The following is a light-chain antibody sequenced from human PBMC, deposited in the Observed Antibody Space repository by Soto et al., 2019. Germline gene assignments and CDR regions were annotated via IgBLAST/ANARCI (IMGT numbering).Light chain of an antibody. CDR3: QQYGSSVT. V-gene: IGKV3-20*01. CDR1: QTISRSY. CDR2: GAS. Sequence: EIVLTQSPGNLSLSPGERATLSCRASQTISRSYLGWYQQKPGQAPRVLMTGASNRATGVPDRFSDSGSGTDFTLTISRLEPEDSASYYCQQYGSSVTFGPGTKVEI. J-gene: IGKJ3*01.